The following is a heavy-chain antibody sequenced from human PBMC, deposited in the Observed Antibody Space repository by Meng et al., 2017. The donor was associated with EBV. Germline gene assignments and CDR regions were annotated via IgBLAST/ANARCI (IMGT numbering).Heavy chain of an antibody. J-gene: IGHJ5*02. CDR1: GFSLSTSGVG. D-gene: IGHD6-13*01. V-gene: IGHV2-5*02. CDR2: IYWDDDK. CDR3: AHRRDEYSSSWYGWFDP. Sequence: QITLKESCPTPVKPTQTLTLTCTFSGFSLSTSGVGVGWIRQPPGKALEWLALIYWDDDKRYSPSLKSRLTITKDTSKNQVVLTMTNMDPVDTATYYCAHRRDEYSSSWYGWFDPWGQGTLVTVSS.